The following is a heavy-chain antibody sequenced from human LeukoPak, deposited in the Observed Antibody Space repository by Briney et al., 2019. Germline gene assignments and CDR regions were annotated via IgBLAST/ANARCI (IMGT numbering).Heavy chain of an antibody. V-gene: IGHV4-59*01. Sequence: PSETLSLTCTVSGGSISSYYWSWIRQPPGKGLEWIGYIYYSGSTNYNPSLKSRVTISVDTSKNQFSLKLSSVTPADTAVYYCARVGSRYDFWSGYYSGFDYWGQGTLVTVSS. J-gene: IGHJ4*02. CDR3: ARVGSRYDFWSGYYSGFDY. CDR2: IYYSGST. CDR1: GGSISSYY. D-gene: IGHD3-3*01.